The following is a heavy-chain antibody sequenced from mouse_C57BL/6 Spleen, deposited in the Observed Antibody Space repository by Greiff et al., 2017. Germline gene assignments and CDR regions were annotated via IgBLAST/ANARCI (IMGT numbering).Heavy chain of an antibody. CDR1: GYTFTDYY. CDR3: ARWPFHYGSSYVTGYYAMDY. D-gene: IGHD1-1*01. V-gene: IGHV1-26*01. CDR2: INPNNGGT. Sequence: EVQLQQSGPELVKPGASVKISCKASGYTFTDYYMNWVKQSHGKSLEWIGDINPNNGGTSYNQKFKGKATLTVDKSSSTAYMELRSLTSEDSAVYYCARWPFHYGSSYVTGYYAMDYWGQGTSVTVSS. J-gene: IGHJ4*01.